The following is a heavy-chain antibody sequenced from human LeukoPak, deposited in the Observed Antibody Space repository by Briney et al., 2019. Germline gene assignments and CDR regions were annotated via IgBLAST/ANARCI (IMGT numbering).Heavy chain of an antibody. CDR1: GGSISGYY. J-gene: IGHJ4*02. D-gene: IGHD3-3*01. CDR2: IYTSGST. Sequence: SETLSLTCTVSGGSISGYYWSWVRQPAGKGLEWIGRIYTSGSTNYNPSLKSRDTMSVDTSKNQFSLKLNSVTAADTAVYYCARADFWSGYRFDYWGQGTLVTVSS. V-gene: IGHV4-4*07. CDR3: ARADFWSGYRFDY.